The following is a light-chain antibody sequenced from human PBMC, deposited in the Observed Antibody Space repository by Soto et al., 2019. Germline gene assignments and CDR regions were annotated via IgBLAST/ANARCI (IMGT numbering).Light chain of an antibody. CDR1: QSLVSSDGNTY. CDR2: KVS. J-gene: IGKJ1*01. V-gene: IGKV2-30*01. CDR3: LQGSHWPPWT. Sequence: DVVLTQSPLSLPVTLGQPASISCRSSQSLVSSDGNTYLTWFQQRPGQSPRRLFYKVSNRDSGXPXGXXGSGAGTHFTLKNSRVAAEDIAVYYFLQGSHWPPWTFGQGTKGEVK.